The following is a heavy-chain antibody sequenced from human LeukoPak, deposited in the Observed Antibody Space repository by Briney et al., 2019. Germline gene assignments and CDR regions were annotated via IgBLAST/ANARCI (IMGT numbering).Heavy chain of an antibody. J-gene: IGHJ5*02. Sequence: ASVKVSCKASGYTFTSYGISWVRQAPGQELEWMGWISAYNGNTNYAQKLQGRVTMTTDTSTNTAYMELRSLRSDDTAVYYCARNVPEYSSSPYNWFDPWGQGTLVTVSS. CDR3: ARNVPEYSSSPYNWFDP. V-gene: IGHV1-18*01. D-gene: IGHD6-6*01. CDR1: GYTFTSYG. CDR2: ISAYNGNT.